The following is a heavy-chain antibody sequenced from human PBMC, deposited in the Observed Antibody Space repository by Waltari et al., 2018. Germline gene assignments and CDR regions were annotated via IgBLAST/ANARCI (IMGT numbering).Heavy chain of an antibody. Sequence: EVQLVESGGGLVQPGRSLRLSCAASGFRFDDSAMHWVRQAPGKGLEWVSGISWKSDSIGYADSVKGRFTISRDNAKNSLYLQMNSLRTEDMALYYCARGYCSSANCNPDYWGQGTLVTVSS. V-gene: IGHV3-9*03. CDR3: ARGYCSSANCNPDY. D-gene: IGHD2-2*01. CDR2: ISWKSDSI. CDR1: GFRFDDSA. J-gene: IGHJ4*02.